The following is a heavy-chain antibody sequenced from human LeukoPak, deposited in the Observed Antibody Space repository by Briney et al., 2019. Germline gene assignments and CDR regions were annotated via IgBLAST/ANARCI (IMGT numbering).Heavy chain of an antibody. CDR2: ISGGGGST. CDR3: AKGMSFGSGSSLEY. Sequence: QAGGSLRLSCAASGFTFSSYAMSWVRQAPGKGLEWVSAISGGGGSTYYADSVKGRLTISRDNSQNTMVLQVKSLKVEDTAVYYCAKGMSFGSGSSLEYWGQGTPVAVSS. J-gene: IGHJ4*02. CDR1: GFTFSSYA. V-gene: IGHV3-23*01. D-gene: IGHD3-10*01.